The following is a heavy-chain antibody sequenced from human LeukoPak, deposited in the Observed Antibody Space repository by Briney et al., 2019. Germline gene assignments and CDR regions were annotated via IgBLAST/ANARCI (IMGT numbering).Heavy chain of an antibody. CDR1: RFSFSTYP. D-gene: IGHD6-19*01. Sequence: GGSLRLSCAASRFSFSTYPMGWVRQAPGKGLEWVSGISASGDVTFHADPVKGRFTISRDNSKNSLYLQMNSLRAEDTAVYYCAREYSSGWIAGAFDIWGQGTMVTVSS. CDR2: ISASGDVT. CDR3: AREYSSGWIAGAFDI. V-gene: IGHV3-23*01. J-gene: IGHJ3*02.